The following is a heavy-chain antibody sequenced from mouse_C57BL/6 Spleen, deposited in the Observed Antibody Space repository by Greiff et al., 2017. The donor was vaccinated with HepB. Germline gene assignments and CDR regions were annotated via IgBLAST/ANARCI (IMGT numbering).Heavy chain of an antibody. CDR1: GYTFTSYT. CDR3: ARFEGYWAMDY. J-gene: IGHJ4*01. CDR2: INPSSGYT. V-gene: IGHV1-4*01. Sequence: VMLVESGAELARPGASVKMSCKASGYTFTSYTMHWVKQRPGQGLEWIGYINPSSGYTKYNQKFKDKATLTADKSSSTAYMQLSSLTSEDSAVYYCARFEGYWAMDYWGQGTSVTVSS.